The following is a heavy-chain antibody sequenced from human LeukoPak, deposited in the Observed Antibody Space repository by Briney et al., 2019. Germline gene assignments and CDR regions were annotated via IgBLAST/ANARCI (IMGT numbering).Heavy chain of an antibody. D-gene: IGHD6-13*01. CDR1: RFTFSSYS. Sequence: PGGSLRLSRAASRFTFSSYSMNWVRQAPGKGLEWVSSISSSGNYIYYADSVKGRFTISRDNAKNSLYLQMNSLRAEDTAVYYCARDSIQQQLVLEDRGYPYYFEHWGQGTLVTVSS. CDR3: ARDSIQQQLVLEDRGYPYYFEH. J-gene: IGHJ4*02. V-gene: IGHV3-21*01. CDR2: ISSSGNYI.